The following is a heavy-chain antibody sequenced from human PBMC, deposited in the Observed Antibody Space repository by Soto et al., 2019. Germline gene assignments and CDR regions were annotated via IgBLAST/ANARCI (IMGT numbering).Heavy chain of an antibody. D-gene: IGHD3-10*01. Sequence: QVQLQESGPGLVKPSQTLSLTCTVSGGSISSGGYYWSWIRQHPGKGLEWVGYIYYSGGTYYNPSLKSRLTISVDTSKNQCSLKLGSVTAADTAVYYCAREGRWFGADYWGQGTLVTVSA. CDR3: AREGRWFGADY. J-gene: IGHJ4*02. CDR1: GGSISSGGYY. CDR2: IYYSGGT. V-gene: IGHV4-31*03.